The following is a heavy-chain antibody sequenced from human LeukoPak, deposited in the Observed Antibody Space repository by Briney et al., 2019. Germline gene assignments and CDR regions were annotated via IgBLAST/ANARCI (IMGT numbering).Heavy chain of an antibody. D-gene: IGHD3-16*02. Sequence: SETLSLTCTVSGGSISSGGYYWSWIRQHPGKGLEWIGYIYYSGSTYYNPSLKSRVTISVDTSKDQFSLKLSSVTAADTAVYYCATNGAVISRGAFDISGQGTMVTVSS. CDR1: GGSISSGGYY. CDR3: ATNGAVISRGAFDI. V-gene: IGHV4-31*03. CDR2: IYYSGST. J-gene: IGHJ3*02.